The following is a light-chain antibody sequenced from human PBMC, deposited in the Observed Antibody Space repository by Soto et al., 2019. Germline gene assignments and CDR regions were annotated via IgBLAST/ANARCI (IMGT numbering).Light chain of an antibody. Sequence: EVVMMQSPATLSVSPGEGATLSCRASQSVSNNYLAWYQQKPGQAPRLLIYGASNRATGIPDRFSGSGSGTDFTLTISSLQPEDSATYYCQQSYSTPQTFGQGTKVDIK. J-gene: IGKJ1*01. V-gene: IGKV3D-20*02. CDR2: GAS. CDR3: QQSYSTPQT. CDR1: QSVSNNY.